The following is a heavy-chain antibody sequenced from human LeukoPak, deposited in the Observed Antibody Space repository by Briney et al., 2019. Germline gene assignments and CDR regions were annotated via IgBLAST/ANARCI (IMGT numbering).Heavy chain of an antibody. CDR1: GFTFSSHW. CDR2: IKEDGSQK. V-gene: IGHV3-7*01. CDR3: ARSLVWSYAFDI. J-gene: IGHJ3*02. Sequence: GGSLRLSCAASGFTFSSHWMSWVRQAPGKGLEWVANIKEDGSQKYYVDSVKGRFTISKDNAKNSLYLQMNSLRAEDTAVYYCARSLVWSYAFDIWGQGTMVTVSS. D-gene: IGHD4/OR15-4a*01.